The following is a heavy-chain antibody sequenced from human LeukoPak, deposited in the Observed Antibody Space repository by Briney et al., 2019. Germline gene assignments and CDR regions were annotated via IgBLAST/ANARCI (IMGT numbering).Heavy chain of an antibody. CDR2: IYYSGST. Sequence: SETLSLTCTVSGGSISSYYWSWIRQPPGKGLEWIGYIYYSGSTNYNPSLKSRVTISVDTSKNQFSLKLSSVTAADTAVYYCARVVAGNVYYYYGMDVWGQGTTVTVS. J-gene: IGHJ6*02. CDR1: GGSISSYY. CDR3: ARVVAGNVYYYYGMDV. D-gene: IGHD6-19*01. V-gene: IGHV4-59*01.